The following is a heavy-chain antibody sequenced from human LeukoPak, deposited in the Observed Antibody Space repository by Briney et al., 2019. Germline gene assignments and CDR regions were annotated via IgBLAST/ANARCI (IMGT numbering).Heavy chain of an antibody. J-gene: IGHJ3*02. V-gene: IGHV4-34*01. CDR3: ARGTSSWYFGTDAFGI. Sequence: PSETLSLTCAVYGGSFSGYYWSWIRQPPGKGLEWIGEINHSGSTNYNPSLKSRVTISVDTSKNQFSLKLSSVTAADTAVYYCARGTSSWYFGTDAFGIWGQGTMVTVSS. CDR1: GGSFSGYY. D-gene: IGHD6-13*01. CDR2: INHSGST.